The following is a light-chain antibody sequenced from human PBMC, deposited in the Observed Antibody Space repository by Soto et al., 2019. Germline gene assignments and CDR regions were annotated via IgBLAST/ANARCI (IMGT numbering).Light chain of an antibody. V-gene: IGKV1-33*01. CDR1: QDISHY. CDR3: QQYDDLPIT. J-gene: IGKJ5*01. Sequence: IQMTQSPSSGAASGGDRGASTCQASQDISHYLNWYQQKPGKALKLLIYDASNLHPGVPSRFRGSGSGTEFSFNITSLQPEDVATYYCQQYDDLPITFGQGTRLEIK. CDR2: DAS.